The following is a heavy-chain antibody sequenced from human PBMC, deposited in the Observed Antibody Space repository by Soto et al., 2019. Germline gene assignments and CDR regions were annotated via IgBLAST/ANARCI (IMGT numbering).Heavy chain of an antibody. Sequence: PGGSLRLSCAASGFIFSNYWMNWVRQAPGKGLEWVACIKGDGSEKYYVDSVKGRFTISRDNAKNSLYLQMNSLRAEDTAVYYCARDPEYQLLFSPSYYYYMDVWGKGTTVTVSS. D-gene: IGHD2-2*01. CDR2: IKGDGSEK. CDR3: ARDPEYQLLFSPSYYYYMDV. J-gene: IGHJ6*03. V-gene: IGHV3-7*01. CDR1: GFIFSNYW.